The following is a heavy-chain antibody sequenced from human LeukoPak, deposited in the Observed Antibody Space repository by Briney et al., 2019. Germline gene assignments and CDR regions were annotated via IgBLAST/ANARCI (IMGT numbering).Heavy chain of an antibody. J-gene: IGHJ6*03. D-gene: IGHD2-2*01. Sequence: SQTLSLTCTVAGGSISSGDYYWSWIRQPPGKGLEWIWSIYYSGSTYYTPSLQIRVTISVDTSKNQFSLKLSSVTAGDTAVYYCARDIVVVPAVTQTNYYYYYYMDVWGKGTTVTVSS. V-gene: IGHV4-30-4*08. CDR3: ARDIVVVPAVTQTNYYYYYYMDV. CDR1: GGSISSGDYY. CDR2: IYYSGST.